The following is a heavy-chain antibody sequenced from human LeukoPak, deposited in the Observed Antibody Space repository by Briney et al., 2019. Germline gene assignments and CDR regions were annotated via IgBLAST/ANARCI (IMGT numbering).Heavy chain of an antibody. CDR2: ISGSGGST. D-gene: IGHD2-21*02. Sequence: GGSLRLSCAASGFTFSSYGMSWVRQAPGKGLEWVSGISGSGGSTYYADSVKGRFTISRDNSKNTLYLQMNSLRAEDTAVYYCAKGSYCGGDCYDGHFDYWGQGTLVTVSS. V-gene: IGHV3-23*01. CDR1: GFTFSSYG. J-gene: IGHJ4*02. CDR3: AKGSYCGGDCYDGHFDY.